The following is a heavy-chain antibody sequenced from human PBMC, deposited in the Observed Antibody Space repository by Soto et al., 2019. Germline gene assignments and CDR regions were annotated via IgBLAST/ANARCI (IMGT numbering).Heavy chain of an antibody. J-gene: IGHJ4*02. CDR2: ISATGGGT. D-gene: IGHD3-16*01. Sequence: GGSLRLSWAASGCKFSSYSMNWVRQAPGKGLEWVSLISATGGGTYYADSVKGRFTISRDNSHNTLYLQVHSLTAEDTAVYYCAKDRRAGGNSAFYFDFWGQGAQVTVSS. CDR3: AKDRRAGGNSAFYFDF. CDR1: GCKFSSYS. V-gene: IGHV3-23*01.